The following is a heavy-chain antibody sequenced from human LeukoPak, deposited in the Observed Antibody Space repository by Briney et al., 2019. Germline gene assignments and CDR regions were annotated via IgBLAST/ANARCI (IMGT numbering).Heavy chain of an antibody. CDR1: GYTFTDYY. D-gene: IGHD5-24*01. Sequence: GASVKVSCKASGYTFTDYYMHWMRQAPGQGLEWMGWINPNSGGTNYAQKFQGRVTMTRDTSMSTAYMDLNRLTSDDTAVYFCARDRYGDGFAHFDYWGQGTLVTVSS. V-gene: IGHV1-2*02. CDR3: ARDRYGDGFAHFDY. J-gene: IGHJ4*02. CDR2: INPNSGGT.